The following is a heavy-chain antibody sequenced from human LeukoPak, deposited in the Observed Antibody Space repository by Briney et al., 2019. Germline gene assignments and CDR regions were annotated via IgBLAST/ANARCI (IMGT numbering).Heavy chain of an antibody. J-gene: IGHJ6*02. V-gene: IGHV3-7*04. CDR1: GFTFSTYW. CDR2: IKPDGSEK. Sequence: GGSLRLSCAASGFTFSTYWMSWVRQAPGKGLEWVANIKPDGSEKDYVDSLKGRFTISRDNAKNSLYLQVNSLRAEDTAVYYCARFGVPYGVNVWGQGTTVTVSS. D-gene: IGHD3-16*01. CDR3: ARFGVPYGVNV.